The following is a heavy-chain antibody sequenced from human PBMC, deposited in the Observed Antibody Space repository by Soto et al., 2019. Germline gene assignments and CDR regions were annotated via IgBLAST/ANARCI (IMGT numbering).Heavy chain of an antibody. J-gene: IGHJ6*02. D-gene: IGHD6-13*01. Sequence: GGSLRLSCAASGFTFSSYGMHWVRQAPGKGLEWVAVIWYDGSNKYYADSVKGRFTISRDNSKNTLYLQMNSLRAEDTVVYYCARRRVAAASYGMDVWGQGTTVTVSS. V-gene: IGHV3-33*01. CDR1: GFTFSSYG. CDR3: ARRRVAAASYGMDV. CDR2: IWYDGSNK.